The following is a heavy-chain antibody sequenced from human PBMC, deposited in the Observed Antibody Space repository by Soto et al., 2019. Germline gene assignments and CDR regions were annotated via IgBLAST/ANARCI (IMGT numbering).Heavy chain of an antibody. J-gene: IGHJ6*02. V-gene: IGHV1-3*01. Sequence: ASVKVSCKASGYTFTSYAMHWVRQAPGQRLEWMGWISAGNGNTKYSQKFQGRVAITRDTSASTAYMGLSSPRSEDTAVYYCAREWFGELLDYSLLYYYYYGMDVWGQGTTVTVSS. D-gene: IGHD3-10*01. CDR1: GYTFTSYA. CDR3: AREWFGELLDYSLLYYYYYGMDV. CDR2: ISAGNGNT.